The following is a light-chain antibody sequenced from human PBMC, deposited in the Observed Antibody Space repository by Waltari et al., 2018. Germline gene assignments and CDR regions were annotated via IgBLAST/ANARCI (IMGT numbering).Light chain of an antibody. CDR1: QSISNW. CDR2: KAS. J-gene: IGKJ1*01. CDR3: QQYNSYPGT. V-gene: IGKV1-5*03. Sequence: DIQMTQSPSTLSASVGDRVTITCRASQSISNWLAWYQQKPGKAPNLVIYKASSLEGGVPSRFSGSGSGTESTLTISSLQPDDFANYYCQQYNSYPGTFGQGTKVEIK.